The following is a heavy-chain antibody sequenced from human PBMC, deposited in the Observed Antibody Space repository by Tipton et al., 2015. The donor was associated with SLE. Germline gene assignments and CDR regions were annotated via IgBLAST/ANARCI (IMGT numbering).Heavy chain of an antibody. Sequence: SLRLSCAALGFTFSDYDIHWVRQVAGKGLEWVSTIGLAGDTYYADSVKGRFTISRENAMNSLYLQMTNLRAGDTAVYYCARSLWGGYWARDMDVWGHGTTITVSS. CDR1: GFTFSDYD. D-gene: IGHD3-3*01. CDR3: ARSLWGGYWARDMDV. CDR2: IGLAGDT. V-gene: IGHV3-13*04. J-gene: IGHJ6*02.